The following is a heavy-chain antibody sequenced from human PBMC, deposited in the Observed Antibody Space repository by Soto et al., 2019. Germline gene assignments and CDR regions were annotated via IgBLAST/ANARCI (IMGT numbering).Heavy chain of an antibody. CDR2: ISAYNGNT. D-gene: IGHD4-17*01. V-gene: IGHV1-18*01. J-gene: IGHJ4*02. Sequence: ASVKVSCKASGYTFTSYGISWVRQAPGQGLEWMGWISAYNGNTNYAQKLQGRVTMTTDTSTSTAYMELRSLRSDDTAVYYCARDGPFNDYGDDNAIASLDYWGQGTLVTVSS. CDR1: GYTFTSYG. CDR3: ARDGPFNDYGDDNAIASLDY.